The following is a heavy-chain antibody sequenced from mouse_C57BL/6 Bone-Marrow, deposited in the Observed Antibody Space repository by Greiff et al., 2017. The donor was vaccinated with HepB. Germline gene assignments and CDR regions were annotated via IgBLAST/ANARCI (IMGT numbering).Heavy chain of an antibody. V-gene: IGHV1-26*01. CDR1: GYTFTDYY. Sequence: VQLQQSGPELVKPGASVKISCKASGYTFTDYYMNWVKQSHGKSLEWIGDINPNNGGTSYNQKFKGKATLTVDKSSSTAYMELRSLTSEDSAVYYCARLSDGYLYYYAMDYWGQGTSVTVSS. J-gene: IGHJ4*01. CDR3: ARLSDGYLYYYAMDY. CDR2: INPNNGGT. D-gene: IGHD2-3*01.